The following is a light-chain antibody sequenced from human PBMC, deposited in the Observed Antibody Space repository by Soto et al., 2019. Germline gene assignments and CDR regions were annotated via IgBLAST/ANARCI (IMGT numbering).Light chain of an antibody. V-gene: IGKV3-20*01. CDR2: GAS. J-gene: IGKJ1*01. Sequence: EIVLTQSPGTLSLSPGERATLSCRASQSVTSSYLAWYQQKPGQAPRLLIYGASSRATGIPDRFSCSGSGTDFTLTISRLEPEDFAVYYCQEYGNSRTLGRGTKVQSK. CDR3: QEYGNSRT. CDR1: QSVTSSY.